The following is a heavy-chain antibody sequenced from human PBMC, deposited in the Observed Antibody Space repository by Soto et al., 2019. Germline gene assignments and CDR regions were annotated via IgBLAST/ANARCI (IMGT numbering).Heavy chain of an antibody. Sequence: SETLSLTCTVSGGSISGYYWSWIRQPPGKGLEWIGYIYYSRSTNYNPSLKSRVTISVDTSKNQFSLKLTSVTAADTAVYYCASIDPNNDYWGRGTLVTV. J-gene: IGHJ4*02. D-gene: IGHD1-1*01. CDR3: ASIDPNNDY. CDR2: IYYSRST. V-gene: IGHV4-59*01. CDR1: GGSISGYY.